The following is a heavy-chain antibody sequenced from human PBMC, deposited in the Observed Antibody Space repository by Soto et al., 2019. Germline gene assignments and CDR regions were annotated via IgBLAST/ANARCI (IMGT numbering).Heavy chain of an antibody. CDR1: GFIFSGYA. J-gene: IGHJ4*02. CDR2: ISYDGNTQ. D-gene: IGHD3-9*01. CDR3: AKETNAYEINF. V-gene: IGHV3-30-3*01. Sequence: QVHLVESGGGVVQPGGSLRLSCAASGFIFSGYAMHWVRQAPGKGLEWVAVISYDGNTQYYADSGKGRFTVSRDNSNNILYVEMNNLRDEDTAMYYCAKETNAYEINFWGQGTLVTVSP.